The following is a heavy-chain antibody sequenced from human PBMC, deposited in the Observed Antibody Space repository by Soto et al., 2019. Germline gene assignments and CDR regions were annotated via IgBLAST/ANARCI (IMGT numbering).Heavy chain of an antibody. CDR2: INPNSGGT. J-gene: IGHJ6*02. Sequence: GASVKVSCKASGYTFTGYYMHWVRQAPGQGLEWMGWINPNSGGTNYAQKFQGWVTMTRDTSISTAYMELSRLRSDDTAVYYCARGGHSSGWYHYYGMDVWGQGTTVTVSS. V-gene: IGHV1-2*04. CDR1: GYTFTGYY. CDR3: ARGGHSSGWYHYYGMDV. D-gene: IGHD6-25*01.